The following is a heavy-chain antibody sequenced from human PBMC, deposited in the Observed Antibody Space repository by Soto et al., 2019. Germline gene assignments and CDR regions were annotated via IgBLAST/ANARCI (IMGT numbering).Heavy chain of an antibody. V-gene: IGHV4-59*08. CDR2: IYYSGST. CDR3: ARNGVGAKKVYYSYGMDV. Sequence: SETLSLTCTVSGGSISSYYWSWIRQPPGKGLEWIGYIYYSGSTNYNPSLKSRVTISVDTSKNQFSLKLNSMTAADTAVYYCARNGVGAKKVYYSYGMDVWGQGTTVTVSS. J-gene: IGHJ6*02. CDR1: GGSISSYY. D-gene: IGHD1-26*01.